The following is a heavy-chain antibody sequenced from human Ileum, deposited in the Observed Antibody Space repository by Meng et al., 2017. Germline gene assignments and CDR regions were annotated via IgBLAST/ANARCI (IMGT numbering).Heavy chain of an antibody. CDR3: ARGVAEN. Sequence: VQLWQSWAEVKNPAASVQVACTTAGYTLTANNIHWVRQAPGQGLEWMGRIYPHNGATNYAQTFQGRVTMTGDTSIATAYMELNRLTSDDTAVYYCARGVAENWGQGTLVTVSS. CDR1: GYTLTANN. V-gene: IGHV1-2*06. CDR2: IYPHNGAT. D-gene: IGHD6-19*01. J-gene: IGHJ4*02.